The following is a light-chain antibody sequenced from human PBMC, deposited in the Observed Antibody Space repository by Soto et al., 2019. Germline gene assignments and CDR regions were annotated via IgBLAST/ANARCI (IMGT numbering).Light chain of an antibody. CDR3: QQYNKWPLT. J-gene: IGKJ1*01. V-gene: IGKV3-15*01. CDR1: QSVGNN. Sequence: EVVMAQSPVTLSVSQGDGAALSCRASQSVGNNLAWYQQKPGQAPRLLVYGASTRATGVPARFSGSGSGTEFTLTISSLGSVDFAVYYCQQYNKWPLTFGQGTKVDIK. CDR2: GAS.